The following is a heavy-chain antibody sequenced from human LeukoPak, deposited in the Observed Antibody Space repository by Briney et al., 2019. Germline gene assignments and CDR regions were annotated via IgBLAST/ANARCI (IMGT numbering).Heavy chain of an antibody. CDR1: GFPFSSYW. Sequence: GGPLRLSCVASGFPFSSYWMTWVRQAPGKGLEWVANIKQDGSKKSYVDSVKGRFAISRDNAKNSLYLQMNSLRAEDTAIYYCTRVGYIDEGIDYWGQGTLVTVSS. V-gene: IGHV3-7*04. J-gene: IGHJ4*02. CDR3: TRVGYIDEGIDY. CDR2: IKQDGSKK. D-gene: IGHD5-24*01.